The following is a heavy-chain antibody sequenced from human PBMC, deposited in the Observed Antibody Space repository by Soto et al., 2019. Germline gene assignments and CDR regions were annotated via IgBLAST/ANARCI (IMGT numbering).Heavy chain of an antibody. CDR2: IYYSGST. CDR1: GGSISSGDYY. CDR3: ARGRYYYDSSGYFPFDY. Sequence: SETLSLTCTVSGGSISSGDYYWSWIRQPPGKGLEWIGYIYYSGSTYYNPSLKSRVTISVDTSKNQFSLELSSVTAADTAVYYCARGRYYYDSSGYFPFDYWGQGTLVTVSS. V-gene: IGHV4-30-4*01. D-gene: IGHD3-22*01. J-gene: IGHJ4*02.